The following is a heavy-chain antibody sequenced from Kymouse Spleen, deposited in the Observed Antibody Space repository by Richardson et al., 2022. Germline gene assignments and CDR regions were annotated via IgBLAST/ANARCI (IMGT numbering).Heavy chain of an antibody. Sequence: QVQLQQWGAGLLKPSETLSLTCAVYGGSFSGYYWSWIRQPPGKGLEWIGEINHSGSTNYNPSLKSRVTISVDTSKNQFSLKLSSVTAADTAVYYCARGWGTGTTNNWFDPWGQGTLVTVSS. CDR1: GGSFSGYY. D-gene: IGHD1-7*01. CDR3: ARGWGTGTTNNWFDP. J-gene: IGHJ5*02. V-gene: IGHV4-34*01. CDR2: INHSGST.